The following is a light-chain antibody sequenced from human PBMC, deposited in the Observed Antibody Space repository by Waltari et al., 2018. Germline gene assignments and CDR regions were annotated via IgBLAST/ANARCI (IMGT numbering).Light chain of an antibody. Sequence: SSELTQDPAVSVAMGQTVRITCQGDSLSSYYATWYQQRPGQAPILVMYDKNNRPSGVPDRFSGSTSDNTASLTITGAQAEDEASYYCHSRDASGVGGSFGGGTKLTVL. V-gene: IGLV3-19*01. CDR3: HSRDASGVGGS. J-gene: IGLJ2*01. CDR1: SLSSYY. CDR2: DKN.